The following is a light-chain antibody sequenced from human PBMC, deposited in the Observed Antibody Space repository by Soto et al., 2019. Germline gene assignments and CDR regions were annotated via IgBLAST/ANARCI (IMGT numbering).Light chain of an antibody. CDR3: QQRSNWPPVT. Sequence: EIVLTQSPATLSLSPGERATLSCRASQSVSSYLAWYQQEPGQAPRLLIYDASNRATGIPARFSGSGSGTDFTLTLSSLEPEDFAIYYCQQRSNWPPVTFGGGTKVEIK. J-gene: IGKJ4*01. CDR1: QSVSSY. V-gene: IGKV3-11*01. CDR2: DAS.